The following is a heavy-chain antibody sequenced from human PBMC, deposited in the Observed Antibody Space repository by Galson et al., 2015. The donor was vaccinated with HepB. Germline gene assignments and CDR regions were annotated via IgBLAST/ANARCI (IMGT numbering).Heavy chain of an antibody. Sequence: SLRLSCAASGFTFSSYAMSWVRQAPGKGLEWVSAISGSGGSTYYADSVKGRFTISRDNSKNTLYLQMNSLRAEDTAVYYCAKLGAGGVLYYYYMDVWGKGTTVTVSS. CDR2: ISGSGGST. CDR1: GFTFSSYA. D-gene: IGHD3-16*01. CDR3: AKLGAGGVLYYYYMDV. V-gene: IGHV3-23*01. J-gene: IGHJ6*03.